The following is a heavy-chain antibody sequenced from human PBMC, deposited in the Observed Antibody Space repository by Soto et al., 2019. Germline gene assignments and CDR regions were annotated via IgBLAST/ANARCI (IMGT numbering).Heavy chain of an antibody. CDR3: GSYGVRRIADFDY. Sequence: SETLSLTCTVSGGSISSYYWSWIRQPPGKGLEWIGYIYYSGSTNYNPSLKSRVTISVGTSKNQFSLKLGSVTAAETAVYYWGSYGVRRIADFDYWGQGTRVTVAS. J-gene: IGHJ4*02. CDR1: GGSISSYY. CDR2: IYYSGST. D-gene: IGHD2-21*01. V-gene: IGHV4-59*01.